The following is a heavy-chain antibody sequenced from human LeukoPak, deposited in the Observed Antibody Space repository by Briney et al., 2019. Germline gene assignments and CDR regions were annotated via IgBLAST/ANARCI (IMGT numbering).Heavy chain of an antibody. J-gene: IGHJ4*02. D-gene: IGHD1-26*01. CDR3: ARVGPPSGSYFFDY. CDR1: GFTFSSYS. CDR2: ISSSSSYI. Sequence: GGSLRLSCAASGFTFSSYSMNWVRQAPGKGLEWVSTISSSSSYIYYADSVKGRFTISRDNAKNSLYLQMNSLRAEDTAVYYCARVGPPSGSYFFDYWGQGTLVTVSS. V-gene: IGHV3-21*01.